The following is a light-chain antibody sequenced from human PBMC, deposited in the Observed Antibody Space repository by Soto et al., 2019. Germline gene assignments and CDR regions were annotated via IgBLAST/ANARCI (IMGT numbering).Light chain of an antibody. V-gene: IGKV3-20*01. CDR3: QQDGSSPWT. Sequence: EIVLTQSPGTLSLSPGERVTLSCRASQSLSRSYIAWYQQKPGQAPRLLIYGASSRATGIPDRFSGSGSGTDFTLTISRLEPEDFAVYYWQQDGSSPWTFGQGTKVEVK. CDR2: GAS. CDR1: QSLSRSY. J-gene: IGKJ1*01.